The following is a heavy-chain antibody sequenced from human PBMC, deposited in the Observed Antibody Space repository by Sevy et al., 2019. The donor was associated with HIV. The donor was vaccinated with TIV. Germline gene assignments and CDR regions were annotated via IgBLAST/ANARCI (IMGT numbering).Heavy chain of an antibody. CDR2: ISWNSNKI. D-gene: IGHD3-16*01. V-gene: IGHV3-9*01. Sequence: GGSLRLSCVASGFRFDDYAMHWVRQVPGKSPEWVSGISWNSNKIGYADPVKGRFTISRDSARNSVYLQMSSLRPEDTALYYCVKDLGGIETLDYYSYYGKDVWGQGTTVTVSS. CDR1: GFRFDDYA. CDR3: VKDLGGIETLDYYSYYGKDV. J-gene: IGHJ6*02.